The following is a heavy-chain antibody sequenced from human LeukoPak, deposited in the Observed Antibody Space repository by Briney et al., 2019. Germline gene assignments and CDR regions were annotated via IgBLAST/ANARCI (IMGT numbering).Heavy chain of an antibody. CDR1: GYTFTSYY. CDR3: ARALSGSTGFDY. V-gene: IGHV1-46*01. CDR2: INPSGGST. J-gene: IGHJ4*02. Sequence: GASVKVSCKASGYTFTSYYMHWVRQAPGQGLEWMGIINPSGGSTSYAQKFQGRVTMARDTSTSTVYMELSSLRSEDTAVYYYARALSGSTGFDYWGQGTLVTVSS. D-gene: IGHD1-26*01.